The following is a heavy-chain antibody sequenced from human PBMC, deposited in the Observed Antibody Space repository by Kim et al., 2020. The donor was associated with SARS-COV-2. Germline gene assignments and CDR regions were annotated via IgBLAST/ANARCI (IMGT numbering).Heavy chain of an antibody. CDR2: IIPVFHMT. Sequence: SVKVSCKASGGSFSTSAISWVRQAPGQGLEWMGRIIPVFHMTNYGRRFQDRVTITADKSTSTVYMELTRLRSEDTAVYYCARGGACSGASCSLRGRGWF. CDR1: GGSFSTSA. J-gene: IGHJ5*01. D-gene: IGHD2-15*01. V-gene: IGHV1-69*04. CDR3: ARGGACSGASCSLRGRGWF.